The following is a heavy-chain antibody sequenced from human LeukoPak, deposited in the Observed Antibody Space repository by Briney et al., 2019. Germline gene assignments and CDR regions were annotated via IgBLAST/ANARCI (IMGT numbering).Heavy chain of an antibody. CDR2: INHSGST. CDR1: GGSFSGYY. V-gene: IGHV4-34*01. Sequence: PSETLSLTCAVYGGSFSGYYWSWIRQPPGKGLEWIGEINHSGSTNYNPSLKSRVTISVDTSKNQFSLKLSSVTAADTAVYYCARVGKWELNYMDVWGKGTTVTVSS. J-gene: IGHJ6*03. D-gene: IGHD1-26*01. CDR3: ARVGKWELNYMDV.